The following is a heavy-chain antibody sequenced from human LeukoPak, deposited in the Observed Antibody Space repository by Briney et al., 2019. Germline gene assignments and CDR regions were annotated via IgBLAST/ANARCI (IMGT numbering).Heavy chain of an antibody. CDR2: ISGSGGST. CDR3: AKSSYYDASGYYREYYFDY. CDR1: GFSFSNYA. J-gene: IGHJ4*02. V-gene: IGHV3-23*01. D-gene: IGHD3-22*01. Sequence: GSLRLSCVPSGFSFSNYAMSWGRQAPGKGLEWVSSISGSGGSTHYADSVKGRFTISRDKTKNTLYLQMNSLRAEDTAVYYCAKSSYYDASGYYREYYFDYWGQGTLVTVSS.